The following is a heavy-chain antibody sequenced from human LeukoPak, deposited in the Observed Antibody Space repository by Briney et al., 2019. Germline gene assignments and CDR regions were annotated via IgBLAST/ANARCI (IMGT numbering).Heavy chain of an antibody. J-gene: IGHJ6*03. V-gene: IGHV4-4*07. CDR1: GGSISSYY. CDR2: IYTSGST. Sequence: PSETLSLTCTVSGGSISSYYWSWNRQPAGKGLEWIGRIYTSGSTNYNPSLKSRVTMSVDTSKNQFSLKLSSVTAADTAVYYCARDRSGYDSTVTIYYYYYYMDVWGKGTTVTVSS. CDR3: ARDRSGYDSTVTIYYYYYYMDV. D-gene: IGHD5-12*01.